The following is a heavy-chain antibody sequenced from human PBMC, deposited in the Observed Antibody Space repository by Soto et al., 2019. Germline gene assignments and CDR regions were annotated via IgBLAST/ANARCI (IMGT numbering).Heavy chain of an antibody. Sequence: VQLVESGGGLVQPGRSLRLSCAASGFTFDDYAMHWVRQAPEKGLEWISGINFNGRSIGYADSVKGRFTISRDNAKNSLYLEMNRLRAEDTAFYYCVKVLGLEPPKFDQWGQGTLVTVSS. D-gene: IGHD1-1*01. CDR3: VKVLGLEPPKFDQ. J-gene: IGHJ4*02. CDR1: GFTFDDYA. CDR2: INFNGRSI. V-gene: IGHV3-9*01.